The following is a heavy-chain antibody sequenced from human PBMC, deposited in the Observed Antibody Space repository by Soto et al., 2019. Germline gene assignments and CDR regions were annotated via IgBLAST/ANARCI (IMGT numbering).Heavy chain of an antibody. J-gene: IGHJ4*02. D-gene: IGHD6-13*01. CDR2: IIPIFGTA. Sequence: SVKVSCKASGGTFSSYAISWVRQAPGQGLEWMGGIIPIFGTANYAQKFQGRVTITADESTSTAYMELSSLRSEDTAVYYCARAEYSSSWRPLTQPPFDYWGQGTLVTAPQ. CDR1: GGTFSSYA. CDR3: ARAEYSSSWRPLTQPPFDY. V-gene: IGHV1-69*13.